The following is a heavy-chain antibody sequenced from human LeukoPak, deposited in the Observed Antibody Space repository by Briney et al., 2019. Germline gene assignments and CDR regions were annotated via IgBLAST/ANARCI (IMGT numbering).Heavy chain of an antibody. CDR3: ARDRGIVGTTGYYYMDV. J-gene: IGHJ6*03. Sequence: PGGSLRLSCVASGFSLSDYYMSWIRQAPGKGLEWVSYIGSTIYYADSVKGRFTISRDNAKNSLYLQMNSLRAEDTAVYYCARDRGIVGTTGYYYMDVWGKGATVTVSS. V-gene: IGHV3-11*04. CDR1: GFSLSDYY. CDR2: IGSTI. D-gene: IGHD1-26*01.